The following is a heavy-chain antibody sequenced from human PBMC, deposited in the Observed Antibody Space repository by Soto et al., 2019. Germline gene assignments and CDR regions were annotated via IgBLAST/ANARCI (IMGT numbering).Heavy chain of an antibody. Sequence: TLSLTCAISVDSVSSNSAAWNWIRPSPSRGLEWLGRTYYRSKWYNDYAVSVKSRITINPDTSKNQFSLQLNSVTPEDTAVYYCARALWTSRGYYYGSGSYHNAFDIWGQGTMVTVS. CDR3: ARALWTSRGYYYGSGSYHNAFDI. V-gene: IGHV6-1*01. CDR2: TYYRSKWYN. J-gene: IGHJ3*02. CDR1: VDSVSSNSAA. D-gene: IGHD3-10*01.